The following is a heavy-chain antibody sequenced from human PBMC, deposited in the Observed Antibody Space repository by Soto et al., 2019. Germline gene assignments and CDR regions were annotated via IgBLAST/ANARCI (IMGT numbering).Heavy chain of an antibody. V-gene: IGHV4-4*02. CDR3: ARVGCSGGSCYHDYYMDV. J-gene: IGHJ6*03. CDR1: SGSISSSNW. Sequence: QVQLQESCPGLVKPSGTLSLTCAVSSGSISSSNWWSWVRQPPGKGLEWIGEIYHSGSTNYNPSLKSRVTISVDKSKNQFSLKLSSVTAADTAVYYCARVGCSGGSCYHDYYMDVWGKGTTVTVSS. CDR2: IYHSGST. D-gene: IGHD2-15*01.